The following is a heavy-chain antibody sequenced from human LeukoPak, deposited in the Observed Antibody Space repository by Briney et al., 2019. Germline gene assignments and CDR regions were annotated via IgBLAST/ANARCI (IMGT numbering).Heavy chain of an antibody. V-gene: IGHV1-2*06. CDR1: GYTFTGYH. Sequence: ASVKVSCRASGYTFTGYHIHWVRQAPGQGLEWMGRINPNSGDTNYAQNFQGRVTMTRGTSINTAYMELSRLRSDDTAVYYCARDYCSSTSCLFDYWGQGTLVTVSS. D-gene: IGHD2-2*01. CDR2: INPNSGDT. CDR3: ARDYCSSTSCLFDY. J-gene: IGHJ4*02.